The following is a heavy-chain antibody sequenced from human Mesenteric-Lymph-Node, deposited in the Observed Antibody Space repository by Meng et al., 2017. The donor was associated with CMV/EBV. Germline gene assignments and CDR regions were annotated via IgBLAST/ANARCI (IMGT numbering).Heavy chain of an antibody. V-gene: IGHV3-23*01. CDR3: AKDPSSGVNC. CDR2: IGTSGANT. Sequence: GESLKISCAASEFTFSNYVMTWVRQAPGKGLEWVSTIGTSGANTYYADSVKGRFIISRDNSKNTLYLQMNSLRADDTAVYYCAKDPSSGVNCWGQGTLVTVSS. D-gene: IGHD6-25*01. J-gene: IGHJ4*02. CDR1: EFTFSNYV.